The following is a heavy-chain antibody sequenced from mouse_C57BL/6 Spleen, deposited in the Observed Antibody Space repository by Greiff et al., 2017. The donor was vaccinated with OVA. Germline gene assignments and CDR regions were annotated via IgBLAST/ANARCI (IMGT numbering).Heavy chain of an antibody. CDR2: IYPSDSET. V-gene: IGHV1-61*01. D-gene: IGHD2-3*01. Sequence: QVQLQQPGAELVRPGSSVKLSCKASGYTFTSYWMDWVKQRPGQGLEWIGNIYPSDSETHYNQKFKDKATLTVDKSSSTAYMQLSSLTSEDSAVYYCARYDGYPYWYFDVWGTGTTVTVSS. CDR1: GYTFTSYW. CDR3: ARYDGYPYWYFDV. J-gene: IGHJ1*03.